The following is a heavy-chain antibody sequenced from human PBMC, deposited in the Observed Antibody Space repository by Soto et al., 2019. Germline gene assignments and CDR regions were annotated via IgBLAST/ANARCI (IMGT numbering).Heavy chain of an antibody. Sequence: HLQLQESGSGLVKPSQTLSLTCAVSGGSISSGGYSWSWIRQPPVKGLEWIVYIYHSVSTYYNPSINIRVTKSVDRSKNQFSLKLSSVTAADTAVYYCAAGGGLPRYYWGQGTLVTVSS. CDR1: GGSISSGGYS. J-gene: IGHJ4*02. CDR2: IYHSVST. V-gene: IGHV4-30-2*01. D-gene: IGHD5-12*01. CDR3: AAGGGLPRYY.